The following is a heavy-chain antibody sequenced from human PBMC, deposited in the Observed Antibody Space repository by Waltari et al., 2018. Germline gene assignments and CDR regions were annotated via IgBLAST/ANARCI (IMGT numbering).Heavy chain of an antibody. J-gene: IGHJ4*02. CDR3: ARDRIRKDF. D-gene: IGHD3-10*01. V-gene: IGHV1-18*01. CDR1: GYNFVAYG. CDR2: RTTYNVKA. Sequence: QVQLVQSGPEMKKPGASVKVSCKTSGYNFVAYGISWVRQAPGQGLEWMGYRTTYNVKAKYAEKFQGRRTLSTDTSTSTAYLEVRSLTPDDTAVYYCARDRIRKDFWGQGALVTVSS.